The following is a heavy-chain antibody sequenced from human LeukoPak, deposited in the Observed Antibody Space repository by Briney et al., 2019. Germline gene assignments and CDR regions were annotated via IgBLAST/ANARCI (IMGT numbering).Heavy chain of an antibody. CDR1: GYTFTGYY. CDR2: INPNSGGT. Sequence: ASVKVSCKTSGYTFTGYYIHWVRQAPGQGLEWMGWINPNSGGTNYAQKFQGRVTMTRDTSISTAYMELSRLRSDDTAVYYCACPQGRYSSGWFYWGQGTLVTVSS. D-gene: IGHD6-19*01. J-gene: IGHJ4*02. CDR3: ACPQGRYSSGWFY. V-gene: IGHV1-2*02.